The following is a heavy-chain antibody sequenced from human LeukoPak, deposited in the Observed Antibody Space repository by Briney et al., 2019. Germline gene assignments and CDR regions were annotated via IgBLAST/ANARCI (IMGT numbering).Heavy chain of an antibody. D-gene: IGHD4-17*01. CDR1: GGSFSGYY. J-gene: IGHJ2*01. CDR3: ARGVFDYGDYRGYWYFDL. V-gene: IGHV4-34*01. CDR2: INHSGSA. Sequence: PSETLSLTCTVSGGSFSGYYCTWIRQPPGKGLEWIGEINHSGSANYNPSLKSRVTISLDTSKNQFSLKLSSVTAADTAVYYCARGVFDYGDYRGYWYFDLWGRGTLVTVSS.